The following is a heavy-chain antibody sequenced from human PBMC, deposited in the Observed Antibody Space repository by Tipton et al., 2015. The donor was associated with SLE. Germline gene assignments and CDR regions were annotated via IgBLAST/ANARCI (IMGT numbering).Heavy chain of an antibody. Sequence: RSLRLSCAASGFTFSSYGMHWVRQAPGKGLEWVAVIWYDGSNKYYADSVKGRFTISRDNAKNSLYLQMNSLRAEDTAVYYCARVVRGVSDYWGQGTLVTVSS. CDR3: ARVVRGVSDY. CDR1: GFTFSSYG. D-gene: IGHD3-10*01. J-gene: IGHJ4*02. CDR2: IWYDGSNK. V-gene: IGHV3-33*01.